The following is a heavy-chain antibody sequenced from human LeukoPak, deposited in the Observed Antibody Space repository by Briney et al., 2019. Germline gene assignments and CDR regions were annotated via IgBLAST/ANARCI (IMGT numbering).Heavy chain of an antibody. J-gene: IGHJ4*02. CDR1: GESFSGYY. D-gene: IGHD4-17*01. CDR2: INHSGST. V-gene: IGHV4-34*01. Sequence: SGTLSLTCAVYGESFSGYYWSWIRQPPGKGLEWIGEINHSGSTNYNPSLKSRVTISVDTSKNQFSLKLSSVTAADTAVYYCARGFGMTTVTTAGYYFDYWGQGTLVTVSS. CDR3: ARGFGMTTVTTAGYYFDY.